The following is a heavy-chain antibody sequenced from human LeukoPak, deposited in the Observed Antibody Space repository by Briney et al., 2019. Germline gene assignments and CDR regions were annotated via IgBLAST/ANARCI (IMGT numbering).Heavy chain of an antibody. V-gene: IGHV3-21*01. CDR1: GFTFSSYS. CDR3: ARGMYYYDSSGYYFDY. J-gene: IGHJ4*02. Sequence: GGSLRLSCAASGFTFSSYSMNWVRQAPGKGLEWVSSISCSSSYIYYADSVKGRFTISRDNAKNSLYLQMNSLRAEDTAVYYCARGMYYYDSSGYYFDYWGQGTLVTVSS. D-gene: IGHD3-22*01. CDR2: ISCSSSYI.